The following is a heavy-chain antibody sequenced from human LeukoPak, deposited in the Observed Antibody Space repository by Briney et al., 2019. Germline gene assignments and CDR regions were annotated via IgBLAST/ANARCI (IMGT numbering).Heavy chain of an antibody. V-gene: IGHV1-2*02. D-gene: IGHD3-22*01. CDR3: ASALNYYDSTSQEGN. CDR1: GYTFTGYY. CDR2: INPNSGGT. Sequence: ASVKVSCKASGYTFTGYYMHWVRQAPGQGLEWMGWINPNSGGTNYAQKFQGRVTMTRDTYISTAYMELSRLRADDPAVYYCASALNYYDSTSQEGNWGQGTLVTVSS. J-gene: IGHJ4*02.